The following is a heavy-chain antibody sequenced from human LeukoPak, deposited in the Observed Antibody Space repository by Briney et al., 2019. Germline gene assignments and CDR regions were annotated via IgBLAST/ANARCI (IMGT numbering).Heavy chain of an antibody. CDR3: ARDRDYYDSSLDY. CDR1: GGSISSGGYY. J-gene: IGHJ4*02. Sequence: SETLSLTCTVSGGSISSGGYYWSWIRQHPGKGLEWIGYIYYSGSTYYNPSLKSRVTISVDTSKYQFSLKLSSVTAADTAVYYCARDRDYYDSSLDYWGQGTLVTVSS. CDR2: IYYSGST. V-gene: IGHV4-31*03. D-gene: IGHD3-22*01.